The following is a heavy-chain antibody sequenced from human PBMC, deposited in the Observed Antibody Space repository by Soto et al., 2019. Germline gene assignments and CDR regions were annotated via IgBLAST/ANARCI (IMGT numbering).Heavy chain of an antibody. V-gene: IGHV1-3*01. CDR1: GYTFTTYA. J-gene: IGHJ5*02. CDR2: INAGSGNT. CDR3: ARGPAILNP. D-gene: IGHD3-3*01. Sequence: ASVKVSCKASGYTFTTYAMHWVRQAPGQRLEWMGRINAGSGNTKYSQKFQGRVTMTRDTSTSTVYMELNSVTPEDTAVYYCARGPAILNPWGQGILVTVSS.